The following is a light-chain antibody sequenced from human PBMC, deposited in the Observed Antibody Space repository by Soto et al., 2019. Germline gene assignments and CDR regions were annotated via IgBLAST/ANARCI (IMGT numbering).Light chain of an antibody. CDR1: QSVSSSY. Sequence: EIVLTQSPGTLSLSPGERATLSCRASQSVSSSYLAWYQQKPGQAPRLLIYGASSRATGIPNRFSGSGSGAHFTLTISRLEPEDFAVYSCQQYGSSPVYTFGQGTKLEIK. CDR3: QQYGSSPVYT. V-gene: IGKV3-20*01. CDR2: GAS. J-gene: IGKJ2*01.